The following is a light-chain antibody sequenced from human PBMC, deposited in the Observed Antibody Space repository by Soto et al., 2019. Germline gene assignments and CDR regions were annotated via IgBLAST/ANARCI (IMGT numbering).Light chain of an antibody. CDR3: EQYYSTPFA. V-gene: IGKV4-1*01. CDR1: QSVLYSSYNKNY. CDR2: WAS. J-gene: IGKJ2*01. Sequence: DIVMTQSPDALAVSLGERATINCKSSQSVLYSSYNKNYLAWYQQKPGQPPKLLIYWASTRESGVPDRFSGSRTGIDFTLTISILQAGDVAVYYCEQYYSTPFAVGQWTMMEIK.